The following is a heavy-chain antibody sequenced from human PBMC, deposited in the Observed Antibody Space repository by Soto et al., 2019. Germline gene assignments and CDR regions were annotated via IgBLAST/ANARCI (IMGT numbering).Heavy chain of an antibody. CDR1: GFTFSSYS. V-gene: IGHV3-48*02. J-gene: IGHJ4*02. CDR3: ARARTNYYDSSGYYHDY. Sequence: EVQLVESGGGLVQPGGSLRLSCAASGFTFSSYSMNWVRQAPWKGLEWVSYISSSSSTIYYADSVKGRFTISRDNAKNSLYLQMTSRRDEDTAVYYCARARTNYYDSSGYYHDYWGQGTLVTVSS. D-gene: IGHD3-22*01. CDR2: ISSSSSTI.